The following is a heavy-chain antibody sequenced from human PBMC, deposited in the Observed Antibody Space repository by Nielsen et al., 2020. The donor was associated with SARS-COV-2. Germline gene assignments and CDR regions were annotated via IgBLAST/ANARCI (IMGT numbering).Heavy chain of an antibody. V-gene: IGHV5-51*01. Sequence: GESLKISCQGSGYTFTSYWIGWMRQMPGKGLEWMGVIYPRDSDTRYNPSFQGQVTISADKSISTVYLQWSGLKASDSAMYYCARNTYGGSTDYWGQGTLVTVSS. J-gene: IGHJ4*02. CDR1: GYTFTSYW. CDR2: IYPRDSDT. D-gene: IGHD4-23*01. CDR3: ARNTYGGSTDY.